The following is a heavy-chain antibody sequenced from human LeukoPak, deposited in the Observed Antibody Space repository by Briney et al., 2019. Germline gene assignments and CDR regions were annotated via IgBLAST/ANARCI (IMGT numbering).Heavy chain of an antibody. D-gene: IGHD3-10*01. CDR3: TTVGNYYGSGSLDY. Sequence: GGSLRLSCAASGFTFSNAWMSRVRQAPGKGLEWVGRIKSKTDGGTTDYAAPVKGRFTISRDDSKNTLYLQMNSLKTEDTAVYYCTTVGNYYGSGSLDYWGQGTLVTVSS. V-gene: IGHV3-15*01. CDR2: IKSKTDGGTT. J-gene: IGHJ4*02. CDR1: GFTFSNAW.